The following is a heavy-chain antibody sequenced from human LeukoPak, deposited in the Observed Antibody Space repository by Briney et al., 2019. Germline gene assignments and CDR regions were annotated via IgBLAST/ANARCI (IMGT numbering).Heavy chain of an antibody. V-gene: IGHV4-4*07. CDR3: ARGRSPVTSLDP. CDR2: INNSGST. D-gene: IGHD4-17*01. CDR1: GGSISSYY. Sequence: SETLSLTCTVSGGSISSYYWSWLRQPAGKGLEWIGYINNSGSTNYNPSLKRRVTMSVDTSKNQLSVRLTSATAADTAVYYCARGRSPVTSLDPWGQGSLVTVSS. J-gene: IGHJ5*02.